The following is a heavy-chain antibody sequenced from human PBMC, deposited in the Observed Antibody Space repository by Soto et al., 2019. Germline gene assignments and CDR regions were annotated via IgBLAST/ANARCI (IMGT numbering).Heavy chain of an antibody. CDR1: GYTFTNFG. D-gene: IGHD3-16*01. J-gene: IGHJ4*02. V-gene: IGHV1-18*01. CDR2: ISAYNGNT. Sequence: QVQLVQSGAEVKKPGASVKVSCKASGYTFTNFGIGWVRQAPGQGLEWMGWISAYNGNTNYAQNFHGRVTMTTDTSTSTAYIELRSLRSDDTAVYYCAGGGTPIDYWGQGTLVTVSS. CDR3: AGGGTPIDY.